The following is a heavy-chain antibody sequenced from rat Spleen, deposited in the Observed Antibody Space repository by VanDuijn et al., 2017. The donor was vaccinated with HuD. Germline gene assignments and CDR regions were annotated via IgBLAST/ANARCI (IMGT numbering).Heavy chain of an antibody. Sequence: EVQLVESDGGLVQPGRSLKLSCAASGFTFSDYYMAWVRQAPAKGLEWVATISYGDSSGHSSTYYRDSVKGRFTISRDNAENTLYLQMNSLRSDDTATYYCARRMALYFDYWGQGTLVTVSS. D-gene: IGHD3-1*01. V-gene: IGHV5-29*01. CDR1: GFTFSDYY. CDR2: ISYGDSSGHSST. CDR3: ARRMALYFDY. J-gene: IGHJ3*01.